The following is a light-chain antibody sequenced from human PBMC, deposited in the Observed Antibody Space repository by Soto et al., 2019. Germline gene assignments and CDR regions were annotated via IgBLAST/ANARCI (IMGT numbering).Light chain of an antibody. Sequence: QSVLTHPPSASGTPGQTGTISFSGSSSNIGSNTVSWYQQFPGKAPKLLMYRNNQRPSGVPDRFSGSNSCTSASLAISGIQSDDEAEYYYAACDDSLDVVVFGGGTKLTVL. CDR1: SSNIGSNT. V-gene: IGLV1-44*01. CDR3: AACDDSLDVVV. J-gene: IGLJ2*01. CDR2: RNN.